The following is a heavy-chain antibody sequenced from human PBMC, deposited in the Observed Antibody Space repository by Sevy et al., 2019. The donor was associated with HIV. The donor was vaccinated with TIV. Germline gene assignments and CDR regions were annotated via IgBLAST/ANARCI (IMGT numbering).Heavy chain of an antibody. J-gene: IGHJ4*02. V-gene: IGHV3-23*01. CDR2: ISFSGSKT. D-gene: IGHD3-3*01. Sequence: GGSLRLSCAAAGFNFNNYAMTWVRQAPGKGLEWVSGISFSGSKTYYAESVKGRFSISRDPSKNTLYLQMNNVRVEDTAVIFCAKTPFMDFWNDYYSFYFDFWGQGTLVTVSS. CDR3: AKTPFMDFWNDYYSFYFDF. CDR1: GFNFNNYA.